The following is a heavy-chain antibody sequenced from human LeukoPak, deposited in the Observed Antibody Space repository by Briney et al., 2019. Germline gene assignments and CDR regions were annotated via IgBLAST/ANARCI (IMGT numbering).Heavy chain of an antibody. Sequence: PGGSLRLSCAASGFTFTNYGMHWVRQAIGKGLEWVSGIGTAGDTYYPGSVKGRFTISRENAKNSMYLQMNSLRAGDTAVYYCVRLSPYDSSGYYYDYWGLGTLVTVSS. CDR1: GFTFTNYG. CDR2: IGTAGDT. CDR3: VRLSPYDSSGYYYDY. V-gene: IGHV3-13*01. D-gene: IGHD3-22*01. J-gene: IGHJ4*02.